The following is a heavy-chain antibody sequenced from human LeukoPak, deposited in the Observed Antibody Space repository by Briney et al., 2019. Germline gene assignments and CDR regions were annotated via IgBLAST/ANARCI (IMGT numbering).Heavy chain of an antibody. CDR2: IYQSGSS. D-gene: IGHD3-22*01. J-gene: IGHJ3*02. Sequence: PSQTLSLTCHVSGGSITTIGYSWRWIRQPPGKGLEWIGYIYQSGSSSYNPSLQSRVTISIDRSKNQFSLKLTSVTAADTAVYYCARDSYYDNSGEGAFDIWGQGTMVTVSA. CDR1: GGSITTIGYS. V-gene: IGHV4-30-2*01. CDR3: ARDSYYDNSGEGAFDI.